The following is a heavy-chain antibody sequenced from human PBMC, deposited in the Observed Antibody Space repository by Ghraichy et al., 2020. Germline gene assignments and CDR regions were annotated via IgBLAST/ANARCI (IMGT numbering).Heavy chain of an antibody. J-gene: IGHJ4*02. CDR1: GFSFSSYW. V-gene: IGHV3-74*01. CDR3: ARDFRYSLDS. CDR2: INGDGSST. Sequence: GESLNISCAASGFSFSSYWMHWVRQAPGKGLVWVSRINGDGSSTTYADSVKGRFTISRDNAKNTVFLQMNSLRAEDTAVYYCARDFRYSLDSWGQGALVTVSS. D-gene: IGHD5-12*01.